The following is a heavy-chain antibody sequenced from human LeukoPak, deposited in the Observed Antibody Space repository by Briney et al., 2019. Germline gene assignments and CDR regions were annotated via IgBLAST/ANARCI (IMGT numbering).Heavy chain of an antibody. D-gene: IGHD4-17*01. CDR1: GDSISGYY. CDR3: ARLRNYCDY. V-gene: IGHV4-59*01. CDR2: IYSSGST. Sequence: PSETLSLTCTVSGDSISGYYWTWMRQPPGKGLEWIGYIYSSGSTKYNPSLESRVTISIDTSKNQCSLKLSSVTAADTAVYYCARLRNYCDYWGQGTLVTVSS. J-gene: IGHJ4*02.